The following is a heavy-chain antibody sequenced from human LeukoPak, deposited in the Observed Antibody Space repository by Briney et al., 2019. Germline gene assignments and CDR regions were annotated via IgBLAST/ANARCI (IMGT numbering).Heavy chain of an antibody. V-gene: IGHV3-21*01. CDR3: ARDPYYYGSGRGAFDI. D-gene: IGHD3-10*01. J-gene: IGHJ3*02. CDR1: GFTFSSYS. CDR2: ISSSSSYI. Sequence: GGSLRLSCAASGFTFSSYSMNWVRQAPGKGLEWVSSISSSSSYIYYADSVKGRFTISRDNAKNSLYLQMNSPRAEDTAVYYCARDPYYYGSGRGAFDIWGQGTMVTVSS.